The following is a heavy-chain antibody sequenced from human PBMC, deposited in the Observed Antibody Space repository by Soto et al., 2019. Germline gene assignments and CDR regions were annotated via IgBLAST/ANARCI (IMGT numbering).Heavy chain of an antibody. Sequence: SETLSLTCTISGGSISSGDYYWSWIRQPPGKGLEWIGYIYYSGSTNYNPSLKSRVTISVDTSKNQFSLKLSSVTAADTAVYYCARYDILTGFLLWSQGTLVTVSS. V-gene: IGHV4-61*08. CDR1: GGSISSGDYY. CDR3: ARYDILTGFLL. J-gene: IGHJ4*02. CDR2: IYYSGST. D-gene: IGHD3-9*01.